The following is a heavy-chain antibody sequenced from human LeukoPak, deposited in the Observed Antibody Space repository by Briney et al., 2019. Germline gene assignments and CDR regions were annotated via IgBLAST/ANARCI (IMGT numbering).Heavy chain of an antibody. Sequence: ASVKVSCKASGYTFTSYGISWVRRAPGQGLEWMGGIIPIFGTANYAQKFQGRVTITADESTSTAYMELSSLRSEDTAVYYCASHPITMIVVDPEVWGQGTLVTVSS. J-gene: IGHJ4*02. CDR3: ASHPITMIVVDPEV. CDR2: IIPIFGTA. CDR1: GYTFTSYG. D-gene: IGHD3-22*01. V-gene: IGHV1-69*13.